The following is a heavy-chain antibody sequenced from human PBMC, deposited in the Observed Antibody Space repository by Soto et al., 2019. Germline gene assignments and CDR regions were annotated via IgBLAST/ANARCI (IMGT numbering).Heavy chain of an antibody. CDR2: IIPIFGTA. J-gene: IGHJ4*02. D-gene: IGHD2-15*01. Sequence: QVQLVQSAAEVKKPGSSVKVSCKASGGTFSSYAISWVRQAPGQGLEWMGGIIPIFGTANYAQKFQGRVTITADESTSTAYMELSSLRSEDTAVYYCARDNCSGGSCYLGLDYWGQGTLVTVSS. CDR1: GGTFSSYA. CDR3: ARDNCSGGSCYLGLDY. V-gene: IGHV1-69*12.